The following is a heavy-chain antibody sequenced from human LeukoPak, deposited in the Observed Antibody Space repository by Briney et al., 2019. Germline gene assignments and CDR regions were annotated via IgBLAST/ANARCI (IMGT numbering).Heavy chain of an antibody. CDR3: ARGRFCGGDCYHFDY. Sequence: ASVKVSCKASGGTFSSYAIGWVRQAPGQGLEWMGGIIPIFGTANYAQKFQGRVTITADESTSTAYMELSSLRSEDTAVYYCARGRFCGGDCYHFDYWGQGTLVTVSS. CDR1: GGTFSSYA. D-gene: IGHD2-21*02. J-gene: IGHJ4*02. CDR2: IIPIFGTA. V-gene: IGHV1-69*01.